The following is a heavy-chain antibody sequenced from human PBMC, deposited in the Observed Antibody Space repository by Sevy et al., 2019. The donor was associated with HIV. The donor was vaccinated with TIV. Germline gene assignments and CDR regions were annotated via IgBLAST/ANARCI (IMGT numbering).Heavy chain of an antibody. V-gene: IGHV6-1*01. D-gene: IGHD5-12*01. CDR3: VRDGGDIVATTYYFDY. J-gene: IGHJ4*02. Sequence: SQTLSLTCAISGDSVSSNSAAWNWIRQSPSGGLEWLGRTYYRSKWYNDYAVSVKSRITINPDTSKNQFSLQLNSVTPEDTAVYYCVRDGGDIVATTYYFDYWGQGTLVTVSS. CDR1: GDSVSSNSAA. CDR2: TYYRSKWYN.